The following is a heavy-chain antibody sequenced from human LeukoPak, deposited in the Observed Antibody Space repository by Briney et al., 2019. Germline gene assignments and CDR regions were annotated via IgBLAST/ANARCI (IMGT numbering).Heavy chain of an antibody. CDR3: VRDMDV. Sequence: GGSLRLSCAASGFTFSTYWMTWVRQAPGKGLEWVANINQDGSEKNYVDSVKGRSTISRDNAKNSLYLQMNSLRAEDTAVYYCVRDMDVWGQGTTVTVSS. CDR1: GFTFSTYW. J-gene: IGHJ6*02. V-gene: IGHV3-7*05. CDR2: INQDGSEK.